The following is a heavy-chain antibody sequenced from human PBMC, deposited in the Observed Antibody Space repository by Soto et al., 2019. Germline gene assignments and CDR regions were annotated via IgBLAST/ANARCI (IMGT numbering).Heavy chain of an antibody. CDR1: GASINSANW. CDR2: IYHIGST. Sequence: QVLLEEPGPGLVRPSGTLSLTCSVSGASINSANWWVWVRQPPGKGLEWIGEIYHIGSTTYNPSLKSRATISVDKSKNQFSLIVTSVTAADSAVYYCAKRYDFWSGRWYGLGVWGQRTTVTVSS. V-gene: IGHV4-4*02. CDR3: AKRYDFWSGRWYGLGV. J-gene: IGHJ6*02. D-gene: IGHD3-3*01.